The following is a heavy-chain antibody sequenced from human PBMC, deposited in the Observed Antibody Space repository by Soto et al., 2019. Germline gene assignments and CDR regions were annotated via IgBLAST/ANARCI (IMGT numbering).Heavy chain of an antibody. CDR3: ARAWGIAVAESVAV. CDR2: IIPILGIA. J-gene: IGHJ3*01. Sequence: QVQLVQSGAEVKKPGSSVKVSCKASGGTFSSYIISWVRQAPGQGLEWMGRIIPILGIANYAQKFQGRVTITADNSTSTAYMELSSLRSEDTAVYYCARAWGIAVAESVAVWGQGTMVTVSS. V-gene: IGHV1-69*02. CDR1: GGTFSSYI. D-gene: IGHD6-19*01.